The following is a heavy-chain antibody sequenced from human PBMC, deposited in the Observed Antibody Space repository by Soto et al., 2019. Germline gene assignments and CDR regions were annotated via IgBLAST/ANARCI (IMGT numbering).Heavy chain of an antibody. D-gene: IGHD5-12*01. CDR1: GYTFTSYG. CDR2: ISAYNGNT. J-gene: IGHJ4*02. Sequence: QVQLVQSGAEVKKPGASVKVSCKASGYTFTSYGISWVRQVPGQGLEWMGWISAYNGNTNYAQKFQGRVTMTTDTXTPTAYMELRSLRSDDTAVYYCARAPRDGYNYVLPWGQGTLVIVSS. CDR3: ARAPRDGYNYVLP. V-gene: IGHV1-18*01.